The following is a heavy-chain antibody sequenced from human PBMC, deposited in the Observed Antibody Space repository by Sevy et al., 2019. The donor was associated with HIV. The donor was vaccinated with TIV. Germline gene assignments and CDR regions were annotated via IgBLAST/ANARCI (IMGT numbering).Heavy chain of an antibody. Sequence: SETLSLTCTVSGGSINSGAYYWSWIRQHPGKGLEWIGYIYYSGTTYYNPSLKSRVTISVDMSKDQFSLQLSSVTAADTAVYYCARGFDSSGYYWGVGAFDIWGQGTMVTVSS. V-gene: IGHV4-31*03. CDR2: IYYSGTT. CDR1: GGSINSGAYY. CDR3: ARGFDSSGYYWGVGAFDI. D-gene: IGHD3-22*01. J-gene: IGHJ3*02.